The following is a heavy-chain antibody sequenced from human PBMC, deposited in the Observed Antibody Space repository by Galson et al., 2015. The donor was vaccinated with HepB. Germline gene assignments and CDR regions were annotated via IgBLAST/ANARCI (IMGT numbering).Heavy chain of an antibody. J-gene: IGHJ4*02. CDR1: GGSISSGSYF. CDR3: ARLYYSGTYYLDN. V-gene: IGHV4-61*02. D-gene: IGHD1-26*01. Sequence: TLSLTCTVSGGSISSGSYFWSWIRQPAGKGLEWIGRIYSNGNTNYNPSLKSRVTMSVDTSKNQFSLKLSSVTAADTAMYYCARLYYSGTYYLDNWGQGTLVTVSS. CDR2: IYSNGNT.